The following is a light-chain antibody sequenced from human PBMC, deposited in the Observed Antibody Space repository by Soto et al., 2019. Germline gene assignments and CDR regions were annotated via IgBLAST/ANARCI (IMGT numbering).Light chain of an antibody. CDR1: QSVSSSN. V-gene: IGKV3-20*01. CDR3: QQYDSSWT. Sequence: PGERATLSCRASQSVSSSNFAWYQQKPAQAPRLLIYGASRRAPGIPERFSGSGSGTDFTLTISRLEPEDFEVYYCQQYDSSWTFGQGTKVDIK. J-gene: IGKJ1*01. CDR2: GAS.